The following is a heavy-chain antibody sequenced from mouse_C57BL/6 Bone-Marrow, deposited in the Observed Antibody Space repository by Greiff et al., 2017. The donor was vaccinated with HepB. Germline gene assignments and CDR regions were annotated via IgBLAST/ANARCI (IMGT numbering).Heavy chain of an antibody. J-gene: IGHJ2*01. CDR1: GYTFTSYW. Sequence: QVQLQQPGTELVKPGASVKLSCKASGYTFTSYWMHWVKQRPGQGLEWIGNINPSNGGTSYNEKFKSKATLTVDKSSSTAYMQLSSLTSEDSAVYYCARELLRLYYFDDWGQGTTLTVSS. CDR2: INPSNGGT. V-gene: IGHV1-53*01. D-gene: IGHD1-1*01. CDR3: ARELLRLYYFDD.